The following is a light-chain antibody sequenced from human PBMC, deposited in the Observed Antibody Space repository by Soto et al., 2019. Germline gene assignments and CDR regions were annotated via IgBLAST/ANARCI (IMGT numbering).Light chain of an antibody. CDR1: ESVGSN. Sequence: EIGMTQSPVTLSVSPGERATLSCRASESVGSNLAWYQQKPGQPPRLLIYDASMRETGVPPRFSGSGSGTEFTLTISNLQSEDFAIYFCQKFNKWPWTFGQGTKVDIK. CDR2: DAS. V-gene: IGKV3-15*01. J-gene: IGKJ1*01. CDR3: QKFNKWPWT.